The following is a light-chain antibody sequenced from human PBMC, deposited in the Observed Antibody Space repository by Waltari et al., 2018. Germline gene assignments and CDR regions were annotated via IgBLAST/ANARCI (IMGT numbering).Light chain of an antibody. CDR2: KAS. CDR3: QQLESYPLT. J-gene: IGKJ4*01. V-gene: IGKV1-5*03. CDR1: QSIMSW. Sequence: MTQSPSTLSASVGDTVSITCRASQSIMSWLAWYQQKAGKAPKVLISKASTLESGVPSRFSGSESGTEFTLTISNLQPDDFATYYCQQLESYPLTFGGGTKVEIK.